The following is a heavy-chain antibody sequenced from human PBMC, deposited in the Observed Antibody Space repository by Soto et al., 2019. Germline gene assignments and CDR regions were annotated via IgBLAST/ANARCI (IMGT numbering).Heavy chain of an antibody. CDR3: ARSITTLGVVTISDDNWFDP. CDR1: GLTFSSYW. Sequence: EGQLVESGGGLVQPGGSLRLSCEASGLTFSSYWMTWVRQAPGKGLEWVADIKPDGSEKYYVDSVEGRFTISRDHAKNSIYPEMNSLRVEDTAVYYCARSITTLGVVTISDDNWFDPWGQGTPVTVSS. CDR2: IKPDGSEK. J-gene: IGHJ5*02. D-gene: IGHD3-3*01. V-gene: IGHV3-7*03.